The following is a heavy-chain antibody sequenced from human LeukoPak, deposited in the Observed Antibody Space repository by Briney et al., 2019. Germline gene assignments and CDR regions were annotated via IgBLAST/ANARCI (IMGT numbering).Heavy chain of an antibody. V-gene: IGHV3-48*03. Sequence: GGSLRLSCAASGFTFSTYEMNWVRQAPGKGLEWVSYISSSGGTIYYADSVKGRFTISRDNAKNSLYLQMNSLRAEDTAVYYCARGSIVGGGQSTLVTVSS. CDR1: GFTFSTYE. D-gene: IGHD3-22*01. J-gene: IGHJ1*01. CDR3: ARGSIVG. CDR2: ISSSGGTI.